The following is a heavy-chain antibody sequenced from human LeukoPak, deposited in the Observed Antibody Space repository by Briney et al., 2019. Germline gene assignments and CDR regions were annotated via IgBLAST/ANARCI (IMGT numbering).Heavy chain of an antibody. V-gene: IGHV3-66*01. CDR3: ARDRGGYDRRGYFDY. CDR2: IYSGGST. CDR1: GFTFSSYS. J-gene: IGHJ4*02. Sequence: GGSLRLSCAASGFTFSSYSMNWVRQAPGKGLEWVSVIYSGGSTYYADSVKGRFSISRDNSKNTLYLQMNSLRAEDTAVYYCARDRGGYDRRGYFDYWGQGTLVTVSS. D-gene: IGHD5-12*01.